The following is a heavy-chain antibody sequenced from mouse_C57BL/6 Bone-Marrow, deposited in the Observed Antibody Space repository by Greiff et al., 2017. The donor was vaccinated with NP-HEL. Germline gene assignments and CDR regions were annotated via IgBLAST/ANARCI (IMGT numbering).Heavy chain of an antibody. V-gene: IGHV8-12*01. J-gene: IGHJ1*03. D-gene: IGHD4-1*01. CDR3: ARRGDWDWYFDV. Sequence: QVTLKECGPGILQSSQTLSLTCSFSGFSLSTSGMGVSWIRQPSGKGLEWLAHIYWDDDKRYNPSLKSRLTISKDTSRNQVFLKITSVDTADTATYYCARRGDWDWYFDVWGTGTTVTVSS. CDR1: GFSLSTSGMG. CDR2: IYWDDDK.